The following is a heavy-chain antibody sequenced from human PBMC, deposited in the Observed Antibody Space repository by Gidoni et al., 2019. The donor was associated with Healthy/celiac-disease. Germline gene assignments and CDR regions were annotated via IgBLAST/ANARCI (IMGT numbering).Heavy chain of an antibody. J-gene: IGHJ4*02. CDR3: AKDGYTYYYDSSGYYYDY. V-gene: IGHV3-23*01. Sequence: EVQLLESGGGWVQPGGSRRLSCAASGLTVRSYDMSWGRQAPGKGLEWVSAISGSGGSTYYADSVKCRFTISRDNSKNTLYLQMNSLRAEDTAVYYCAKDGYTYYYDSSGYYYDYWGQGTLVTVSS. D-gene: IGHD3-22*01. CDR1: GLTVRSYD. CDR2: ISGSGGST.